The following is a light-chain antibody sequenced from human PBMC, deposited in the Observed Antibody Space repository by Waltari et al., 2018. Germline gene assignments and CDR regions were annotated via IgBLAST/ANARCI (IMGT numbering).Light chain of an antibody. V-gene: IGLV2-23*01. CDR1: HSDVSSNNL. Sequence: QSALTQPAPLSGSPGLAFLFSCSGTHSDVSSNNLLPWYQQYPGRAPSLMFYEARNRPSGVSNRFSASKSGNTASLTISGLQADDEADYYCCSYGGSYTWVFGGGTKVTVL. CDR2: EAR. CDR3: CSYGGSYTWV. J-gene: IGLJ3*02.